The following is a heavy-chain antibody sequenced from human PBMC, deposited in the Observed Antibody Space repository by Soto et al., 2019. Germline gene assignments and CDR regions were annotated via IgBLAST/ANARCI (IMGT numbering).Heavy chain of an antibody. J-gene: IGHJ6*02. D-gene: IGHD2-2*01. CDR1: GFTFSDHY. V-gene: IGHV3-72*01. CDR3: TRGYCSISRCYFEDFNGMDV. Sequence: EGQLVESGAGLVQPGGSLRLSCAASGFTFSDHYMDWVRQAPGKGLEWVGRSSNKANSYTTESAASVKGRFAISRDESKNSLYLQMNSLKAADTAVYYCTRGYCSISRCYFEDFNGMDVWGQGPKVTVSS. CDR2: SSNKANSYTT.